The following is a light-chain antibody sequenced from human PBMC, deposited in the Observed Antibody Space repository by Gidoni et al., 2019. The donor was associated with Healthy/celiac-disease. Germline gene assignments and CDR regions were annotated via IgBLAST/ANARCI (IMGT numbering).Light chain of an antibody. CDR2: WGA. Sequence: DIVMNQSPLSLPVTPGEPDSISFRSSQSLLHSNGYNYLYWYLQKPGQSPQLLIYWGANRASGVPYRCRGSGSGTDFTLKISRVEAEDVGVYYCMQALQTPFTFGPGTKVDSK. J-gene: IGKJ3*01. V-gene: IGKV2-28*01. CDR1: QSLLHSNGYNY. CDR3: MQALQTPFT.